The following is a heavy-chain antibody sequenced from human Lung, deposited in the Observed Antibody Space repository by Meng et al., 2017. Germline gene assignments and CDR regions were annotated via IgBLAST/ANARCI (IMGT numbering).Heavy chain of an antibody. V-gene: IGHV4-34*01. CDR2: INHSGST. CDR1: GGSFSDYY. J-gene: IGHJ4*02. Sequence: VPLQQWGEGLLTPSETLSLTCVVSGGSFSDYYWSWIRQPPGRGLEWIGEINHSGSTNYNPSLESRATISVDTSQNNLSLKLSSVTAADSAVYYCARGPTTMAHDFDYWGQGTLVTVSS. D-gene: IGHD4-11*01. CDR3: ARGPTTMAHDFDY.